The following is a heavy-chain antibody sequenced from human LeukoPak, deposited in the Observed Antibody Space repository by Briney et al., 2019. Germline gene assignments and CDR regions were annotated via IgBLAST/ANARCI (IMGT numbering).Heavy chain of an antibody. Sequence: GGSLRLSCAASGFSFSTHWMSWFRQAPWKGLEWVALIKQDGSVIHYVDSVKGRFTISRDNAKNSLSLQMNSLRADDTAVYHCAGDEGWTFDIWGQGTKVTVPS. CDR1: GFSFSTHW. CDR2: IKQDGSVI. D-gene: IGHD5-24*01. CDR3: AGDEGWTFDI. V-gene: IGHV3-7*01. J-gene: IGHJ3*02.